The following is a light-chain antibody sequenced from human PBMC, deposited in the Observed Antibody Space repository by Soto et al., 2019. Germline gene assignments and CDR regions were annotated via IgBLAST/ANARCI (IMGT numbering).Light chain of an antibody. CDR3: AAWDDSLIGV. Sequence: QSVLTQPPSASGTPGQSVTISCSGSSSNIGSSTVNWYQQLPGMAPKLLIYSNDRRPSGVPDRFSGSKSGTSASLAISGLQSEDEAHYYCAAWDDSLIGVFGGGTKVTVL. CDR2: SND. J-gene: IGLJ3*02. V-gene: IGLV1-44*01. CDR1: SSNIGSST.